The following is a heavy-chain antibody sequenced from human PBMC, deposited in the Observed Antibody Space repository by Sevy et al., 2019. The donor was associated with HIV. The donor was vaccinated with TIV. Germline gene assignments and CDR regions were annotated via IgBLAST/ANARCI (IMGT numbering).Heavy chain of an antibody. J-gene: IGHJ5*02. V-gene: IGHV4-38-2*01. CDR1: GYSINSGHY. CDR2: IYHSGST. Sequence: SETLSLTCAVSGYSINSGHYWGWIRQPPGKGLEWIGSIYHSGSTYYNPSLKSRVTISIDTSKNQFSLRLSSVTAGDTAVYYCARQALRDRFEPWGQGTLVTVSS. CDR3: ARQALRDRFEP. D-gene: IGHD5-12*01.